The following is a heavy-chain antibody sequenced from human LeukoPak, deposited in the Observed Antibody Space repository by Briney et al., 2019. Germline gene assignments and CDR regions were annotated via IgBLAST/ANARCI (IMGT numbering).Heavy chain of an antibody. D-gene: IGHD3-16*01. CDR3: ARDKGTLGGDS. Sequence: ASVKVSCKASGYTFTAYYIHWVRQAPGQGLEWMGLINPNSGGTNYAQKFQGRVSMTRDASISTAYMELSKLTSDDTAVYYCARDKGTLGGDSWGPGTLVTVSS. CDR2: INPNSGGT. CDR1: GYTFTAYY. V-gene: IGHV1-2*02. J-gene: IGHJ4*02.